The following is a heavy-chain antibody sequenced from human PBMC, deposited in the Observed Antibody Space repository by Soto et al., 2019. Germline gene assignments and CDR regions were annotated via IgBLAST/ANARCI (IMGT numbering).Heavy chain of an antibody. J-gene: IGHJ6*02. V-gene: IGHV4-34*01. D-gene: IGHD3-10*01. CDR2: INHSGST. CDR1: GGSFSGYY. Sequence: GPGPVDTSETLSLTCAVYGGSFSGYYWSWIRQPPGKGLEWIGEINHSGSTNYNPSLKSRVTISVDTSKNQFSLKLSSVTAADTAVYYCARGRVLLWFGELRAGYYYYGMDVWGQGTTVTVSS. CDR3: ARGRVLLWFGELRAGYYYYGMDV.